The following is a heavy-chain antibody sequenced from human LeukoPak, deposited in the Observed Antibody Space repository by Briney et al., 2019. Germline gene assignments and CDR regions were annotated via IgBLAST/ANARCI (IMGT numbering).Heavy chain of an antibody. V-gene: IGHV3-23*01. CDR1: GFTFSSYA. CDR3: AKARVWFGELLYGLFDY. D-gene: IGHD3-10*01. J-gene: IGHJ4*02. CDR2: ISGSGGST. Sequence: GGSLRLSCAASGFTFSSYAMSWVRQAPGKGLEWVSAISGSGGSTYYADSVKGRFTISRDNSKNTLYLQMNSLRAEDTAVYYCAKARVWFGELLYGLFDYWGQGTLVTVSS.